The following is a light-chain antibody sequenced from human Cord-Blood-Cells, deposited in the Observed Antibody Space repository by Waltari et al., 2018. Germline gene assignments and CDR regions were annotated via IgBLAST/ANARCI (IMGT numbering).Light chain of an antibody. V-gene: IGLV2-14*03. J-gene: IGLJ3*02. CDR1: SSDVGGYNY. Sequence: QSALTQSASVYGSPGQSITLSCTGTSSDVGGYNYVSWYQQHPGKAPKLMIYDVSNRPSGVSNRFSGSKSGNTASLTISGLQAEDEADYYCSSYTSSSTWVFGGGTKLTVL. CDR2: DVS. CDR3: SSYTSSSTWV.